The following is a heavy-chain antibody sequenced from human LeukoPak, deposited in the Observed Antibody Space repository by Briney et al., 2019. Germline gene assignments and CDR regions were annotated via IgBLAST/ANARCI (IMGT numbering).Heavy chain of an antibody. J-gene: IGHJ5*02. CDR2: ISSSGSTI. CDR1: GGSISSGGYY. Sequence: LSLTCTVSGGSISSGGYYWSWIRQHPGKGLEWVSYISSSGSTIYYADSVKGRFTISRDNAKNSLYLQMNSLRAEDTAVYYCARDLAAGYNWFDPWGQGTLVTVSS. CDR3: ARDLAAGYNWFDP. D-gene: IGHD6-13*01. V-gene: IGHV3-11*01.